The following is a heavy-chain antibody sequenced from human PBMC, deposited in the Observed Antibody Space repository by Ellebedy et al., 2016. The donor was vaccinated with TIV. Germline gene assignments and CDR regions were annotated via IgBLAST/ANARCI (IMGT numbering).Heavy chain of an antibody. CDR1: GFTFSSSW. CDR2: IKQDGSDK. J-gene: IGHJ4*02. CDR3: SRGGGCGGGTCYYPDF. D-gene: IGHD2-15*01. V-gene: IGHV3-7*01. Sequence: PGGSLRLSCAASGFTFSSSWMTWVRQAPGKGLEWVANIKQDGSDKFYVDSVKGRFTISRDKAKNSLYLQMNSLRAEDTAVYYCSRGGGCGGGTCYYPDFWGQGTLVTVSS.